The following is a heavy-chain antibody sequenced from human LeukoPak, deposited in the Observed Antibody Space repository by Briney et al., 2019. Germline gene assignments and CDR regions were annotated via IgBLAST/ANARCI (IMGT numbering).Heavy chain of an antibody. V-gene: IGHV3-21*01. Sequence: PGGSLRLSCAASGFTFSSYTMNWVRQAPGKGLEWVSSISSSSSYIYYADSVKGRFIISRDNAKNSLYLQMNSLRAEDTAVYYCARVANLGAGSFDHWGQGTLVTVSS. CDR1: GFTFSSYT. J-gene: IGHJ4*02. D-gene: IGHD1-26*01. CDR2: ISSSSSYI. CDR3: ARVANLGAGSFDH.